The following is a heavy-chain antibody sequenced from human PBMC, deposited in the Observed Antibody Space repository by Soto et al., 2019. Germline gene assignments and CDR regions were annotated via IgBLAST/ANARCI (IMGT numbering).Heavy chain of an antibody. CDR3: VRYDRINMKPYSPEGFHI. J-gene: IGHJ3*02. V-gene: IGHV4-39*01. CDR1: GESISSSNSD. Sequence: ETLSVTGTVSGESISSSNSDWGWIRQPPGKGLEYIGSVYYGGAIFYSGNIYYNPSLKSRVTISVDTSKNQFSLRLSSVTAADTGVYYCVRYDRINMKPYSPEGFHIWGQGTMVTVSS. CDR2: VYYGGAIFYSGNI. D-gene: IGHD2-21*01.